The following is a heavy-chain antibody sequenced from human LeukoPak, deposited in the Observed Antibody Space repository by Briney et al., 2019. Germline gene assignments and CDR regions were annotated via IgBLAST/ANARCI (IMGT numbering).Heavy chain of an antibody. CDR1: GLTFSDYY. J-gene: IGHJ4*02. Sequence: GRSLRLSCAASGLTFSDYYMSWSRQAPGKGLEWLSCVSSSGSTIYYADSVKGRFTIPRDNAKNSLYLQMNSLRAEDTAVYYCAREIRYFDWVDYWGQGTLVTVSS. D-gene: IGHD3-9*01. CDR2: VSSSGSTI. CDR3: AREIRYFDWVDY. V-gene: IGHV3-11*01.